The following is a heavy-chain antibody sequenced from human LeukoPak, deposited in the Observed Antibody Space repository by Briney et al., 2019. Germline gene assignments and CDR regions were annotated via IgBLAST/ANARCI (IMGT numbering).Heavy chain of an antibody. CDR2: IYYSGST. Sequence: SETLSLTCTVSGGSISSSSYYWGWIRQPPGKGLEWIESIYYSGSTYYNPSLKSRVTISVDTSKNQFSLKLSSVTAADTAVYYCAKCSPDYYDSSGTLDYWGQGTLVTVSS. J-gene: IGHJ4*02. V-gene: IGHV4-39*07. CDR1: GGSISSSSYY. D-gene: IGHD3-22*01. CDR3: AKCSPDYYDSSGTLDY.